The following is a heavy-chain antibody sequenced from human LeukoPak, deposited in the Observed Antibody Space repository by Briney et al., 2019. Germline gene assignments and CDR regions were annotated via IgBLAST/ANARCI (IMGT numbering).Heavy chain of an antibody. V-gene: IGHV1-46*01. Sequence: ASVKVSCKASGYTFTSYYMHWVRQAPGQGLEWMGIMNPSGGSTSYAQKFQGRVTMTRDMSTSTVYMELSSLRSEDTAVYYCARAHHYYDSSGYSFDYWGQGTLVTVSS. CDR3: ARAHHYYDSSGYSFDY. CDR1: GYTFTSYY. D-gene: IGHD3-22*01. CDR2: MNPSGGST. J-gene: IGHJ4*02.